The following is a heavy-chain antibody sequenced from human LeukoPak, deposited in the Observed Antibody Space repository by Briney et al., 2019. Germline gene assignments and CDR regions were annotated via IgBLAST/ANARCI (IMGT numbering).Heavy chain of an antibody. CDR1: GYTFPSYW. Sequence: GESLKISCTGFGYTFPSYWIAWVRQMPGKGLEWMGIIYPGDSDTRYSPSFQGQVNISADKSINTAYLQWSSLKASDSAMYYCARGFVRDYWGQGTLVIVSS. CDR3: ARGFVRDY. D-gene: IGHD3-16*01. V-gene: IGHV5-51*01. J-gene: IGHJ4*02. CDR2: IYPGDSDT.